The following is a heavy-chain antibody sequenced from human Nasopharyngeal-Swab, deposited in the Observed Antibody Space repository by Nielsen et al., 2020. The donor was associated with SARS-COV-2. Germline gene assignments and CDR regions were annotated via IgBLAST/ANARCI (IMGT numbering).Heavy chain of an antibody. CDR3: ARGFHNRYCSSTSCLYYYYYGMDV. V-gene: IGHV4-34*01. CDR2: INHSGST. CDR1: GGSFSGYY. D-gene: IGHD2-2*01. J-gene: IGHJ6*02. Sequence: GSLRLSCAVYGGSFSGYYWSWIRQPPGKGLEWLGEINHSGSTNYNPSLKSRVTISVDTSKNQFSLKLSSVPAADTAVYYCARGFHNRYCSSTSCLYYYYYGMDVWGQGTTVTVSS.